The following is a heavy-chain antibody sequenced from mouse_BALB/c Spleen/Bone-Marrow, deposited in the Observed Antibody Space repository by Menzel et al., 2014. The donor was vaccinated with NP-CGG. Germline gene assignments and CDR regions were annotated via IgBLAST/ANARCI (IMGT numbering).Heavy chain of an antibody. CDR2: IWGDGST. CDR1: GFSLNGYG. CDR3: AREPTVVAGAWFAY. Sequence: VQGVESGPVLVAPSQSLSITCTVSGFSLNGYGVNWVRQPPGKGLEWLGMIWGDGSTDYNLALKSRLSISKDNSKSRVFLKMNSLETDDAARYYCAREPTVVAGAWFAYWGQGTLVTVSA. D-gene: IGHD1-1*01. V-gene: IGHV2-6-7*01. J-gene: IGHJ3*01.